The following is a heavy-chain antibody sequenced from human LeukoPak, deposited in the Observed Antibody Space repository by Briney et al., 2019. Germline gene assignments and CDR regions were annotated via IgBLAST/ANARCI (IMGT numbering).Heavy chain of an antibody. CDR1: GYTFTIYG. CDR2: ISAYNGNT. D-gene: IGHD2-2*01. Sequence: GASVKVSCKASGYTFTIYGISWVRQAPGQGLEWMGWISAYNGNTNYAQKLQGRVTMTTDTSTSTAYMELRSLRSDDTAVYYCAYYKRDGGYCSSTSCQGFSFDYWGQGTLVTVSS. CDR3: AYYKRDGGYCSSTSCQGFSFDY. J-gene: IGHJ4*02. V-gene: IGHV1-18*01.